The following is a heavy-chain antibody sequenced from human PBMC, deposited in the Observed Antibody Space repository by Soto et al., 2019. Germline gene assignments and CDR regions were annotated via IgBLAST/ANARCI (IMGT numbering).Heavy chain of an antibody. CDR3: AKGYDYGDYVTFAFDI. J-gene: IGHJ3*02. D-gene: IGHD4-17*01. CDR1: GFTFSSYA. Sequence: GGSLRLSCAASGFTFSSYAMSWVRQAPGKGLEWVSAISGSGGSTYYADSVKGRFTIARDNSKNTLYLQMNSLRAEDTAVYYCAKGYDYGDYVTFAFDIWGQGTMVTVSS. V-gene: IGHV3-23*01. CDR2: ISGSGGST.